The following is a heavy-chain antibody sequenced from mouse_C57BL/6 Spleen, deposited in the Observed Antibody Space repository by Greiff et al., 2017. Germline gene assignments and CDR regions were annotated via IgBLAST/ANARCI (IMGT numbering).Heavy chain of an antibody. CDR3: ARNGFSNFAGFAY. CDR2: ILPGSGST. Sequence: QVQLQQSGAELMKPGASVKLSCKASGYTFTGYWIEWVKQRPGHGLEWLGEILPGSGSTTYNEKFKGKATFTADTASNTAYMQLSSLTSAASAIYYCARNGFSNFAGFAYWGQGTLVTVSA. V-gene: IGHV1-9*01. CDR1: GYTFTGYW. J-gene: IGHJ3*01. D-gene: IGHD2-5*01.